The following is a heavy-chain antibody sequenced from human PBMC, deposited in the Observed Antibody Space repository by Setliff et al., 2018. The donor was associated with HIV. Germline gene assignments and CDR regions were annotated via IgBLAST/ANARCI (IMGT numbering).Heavy chain of an antibody. CDR3: ARRGRTGNSYVLNWFDP. CDR2: IFYSGRS. J-gene: IGHJ5*02. Sequence: SETLSLTCAVSRGSISSSNWWSWIRQPPGKGLEWIGSIFYSGRSTYNPSLRSRVTISVDTSKNQFSLSLTSVTAADTAVYYCARRGRTGNSYVLNWFDPWGQGTLVTV. V-gene: IGHV4-4*02. D-gene: IGHD5-18*01. CDR1: RGSISSSNW.